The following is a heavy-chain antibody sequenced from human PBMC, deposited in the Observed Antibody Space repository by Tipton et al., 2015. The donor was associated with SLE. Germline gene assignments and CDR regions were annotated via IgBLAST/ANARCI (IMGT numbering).Heavy chain of an antibody. CDR1: GFTFSSYS. CDR2: ISGSSSYI. CDR3: AKDAGYSSNYYFDY. V-gene: IGHV3-21*01. Sequence: SLRLSCAASGFTFSSYSMNWVRQAPGKGLEWVSSISGSSSYIYYADSVKGRFTISRDNSKNTLFLQMSSLRAEDTAVYYCAKDAGYSSNYYFDYWGQGTLVTVSS. J-gene: IGHJ4*02. D-gene: IGHD6-13*01.